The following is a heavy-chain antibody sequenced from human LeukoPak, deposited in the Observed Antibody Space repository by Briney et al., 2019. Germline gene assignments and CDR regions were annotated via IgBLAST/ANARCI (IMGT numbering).Heavy chain of an antibody. CDR3: ARRRYYDSTGYLD. Sequence: SETLPLTCPIFGHSISSSSYYWGWIRQPPGKGLEWIGDIYYRGSTYYNPSLKSRVSISIDTSNNQFSLTLNSVTAADTALYFCARRRYYDSTGYLDWGQGTLVTVSS. J-gene: IGHJ1*01. D-gene: IGHD3-22*01. CDR1: GHSISSSSYY. V-gene: IGHV4-39*01. CDR2: IYYRGST.